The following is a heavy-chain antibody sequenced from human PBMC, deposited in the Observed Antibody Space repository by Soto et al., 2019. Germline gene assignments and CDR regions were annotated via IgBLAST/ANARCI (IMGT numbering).Heavy chain of an antibody. V-gene: IGHV3-11*01. CDR2: ISSSGSTI. Sequence: GGSLRLSCAASGFTFSYYYMSWIRQAPGKGLEWVSYISSSGSTIYYADSVKGRFTISRDNAKNSLYLQMHSLRAEDTAVYYSARDRNSFGGSYGGYWGQGTLVTVSS. CDR1: GFTFSYYY. CDR3: ARDRNSFGGSYGGY. D-gene: IGHD1-26*01. J-gene: IGHJ4*02.